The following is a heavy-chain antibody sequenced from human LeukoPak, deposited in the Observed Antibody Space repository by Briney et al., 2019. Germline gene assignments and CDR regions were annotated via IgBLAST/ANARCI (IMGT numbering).Heavy chain of an antibody. Sequence: GGSLRLSCAASGFTFDDYTMHWVRQAPGKGLEWVSLISWDGGSTYYADSVKGRFTISRDNSKNSLCLQMNSLRTEDTALYYCAKDFSSRSGHYGMDVWGQGTTVTVSS. D-gene: IGHD6-19*01. J-gene: IGHJ6*02. CDR1: GFTFDDYT. V-gene: IGHV3-43*01. CDR2: ISWDGGST. CDR3: AKDFSSRSGHYGMDV.